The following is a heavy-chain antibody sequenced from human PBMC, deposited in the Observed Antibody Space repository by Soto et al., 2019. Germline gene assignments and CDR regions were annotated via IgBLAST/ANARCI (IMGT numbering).Heavy chain of an antibody. CDR3: ARDRGVSPPNYYYYGMDV. D-gene: IGHD3-10*01. J-gene: IGHJ6*02. CDR1: GFTVSSNY. CDR2: IYSGGST. Sequence: EVQLVETGGGLIQPGGSLRLSCAASGFTVSSNYMSWVRQAPGKGLEWVSVIYSGGSTYYADSVKGRFTISRDNSKNTLYLQMNSRRAEDTAVYYCARDRGVSPPNYYYYGMDVWGQVTTVTVSS. V-gene: IGHV3-53*02.